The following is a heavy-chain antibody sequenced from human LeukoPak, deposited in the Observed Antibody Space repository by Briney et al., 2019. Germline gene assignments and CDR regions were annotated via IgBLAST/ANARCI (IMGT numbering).Heavy chain of an antibody. Sequence: GGSLRLSCAASGFTFSSYGMHWVRQAPGKGLEWVAVISYDGSNKYYADSVKGRFTISRDNSENTLYLQMNSLRAEDTAVYYCAKDNSGYSYGFDYWGQGTLVTVSS. V-gene: IGHV3-30*18. CDR2: ISYDGSNK. J-gene: IGHJ4*02. D-gene: IGHD5-18*01. CDR3: AKDNSGYSYGFDY. CDR1: GFTFSSYG.